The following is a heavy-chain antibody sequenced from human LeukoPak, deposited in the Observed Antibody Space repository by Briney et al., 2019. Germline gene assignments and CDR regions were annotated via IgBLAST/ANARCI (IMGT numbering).Heavy chain of an antibody. CDR2: ISSSSRYI. J-gene: IGHJ6*04. Sequence: PGGSLRLSCAASGFTFSSYSMNWVRQAPGKGLEWVSSISSSSRYIYYADSVKGRFTISRDNAKNSLYLQMNSLRAEDTAVYYCARTPRFLEWLMDVWDKGTTVTVSS. CDR1: GFTFSSYS. CDR3: ARTPRFLEWLMDV. V-gene: IGHV3-21*01. D-gene: IGHD3-3*01.